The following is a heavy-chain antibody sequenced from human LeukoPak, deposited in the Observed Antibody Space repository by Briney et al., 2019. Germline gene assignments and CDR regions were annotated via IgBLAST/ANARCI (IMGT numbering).Heavy chain of an antibody. D-gene: IGHD4/OR15-4a*01. CDR1: GFTFSSYA. Sequence: GGSLRLSCAASGFTFSSYAMRWVRQAPGKGLEWVSDTSGSGGATYYADSVKGRFTISRDNSKNIVFLQMNDLRTEDTAFYYCTRDSANYHFAYWGQGALVTVSS. CDR3: TRDSANYHFAY. V-gene: IGHV3-23*01. J-gene: IGHJ4*02. CDR2: TSGSGGAT.